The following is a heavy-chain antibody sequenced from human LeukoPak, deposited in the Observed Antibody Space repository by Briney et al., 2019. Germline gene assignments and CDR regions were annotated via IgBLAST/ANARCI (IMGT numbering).Heavy chain of an antibody. CDR3: ASSWIVAGIIDY. Sequence: GGSLRLSCAASGFSLSDYYMTWIRQAAGKGLEWVSYISGSGTYTNYAESVKGRFTISRDNAKNSLYLQMNSLRAGDTAVYYCASSWIVAGIIDYWGQGTLVTVSS. D-gene: IGHD6-19*01. V-gene: IGHV3-11*06. CDR2: ISGSGTYT. CDR1: GFSLSDYY. J-gene: IGHJ4*02.